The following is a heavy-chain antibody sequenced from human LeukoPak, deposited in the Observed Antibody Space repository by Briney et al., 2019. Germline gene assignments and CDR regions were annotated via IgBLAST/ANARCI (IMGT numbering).Heavy chain of an antibody. CDR2: ISSSSSTI. J-gene: IGHJ4*02. V-gene: IGHV3-48*01. CDR3: ARDPLDIVVVVAATPSQEADYYFDY. D-gene: IGHD2-15*01. CDR1: GFTFDDFS. Sequence: GGSLRLSCAASGFTFDDFSIHWVRQAPGKGLEWVSYISSSSSTIYYADSVKGRFTISRDNCKNTLYLQMNSLRGEDTAVYYCARDPLDIVVVVAATPSQEADYYFDYWGQGTLVTVSS.